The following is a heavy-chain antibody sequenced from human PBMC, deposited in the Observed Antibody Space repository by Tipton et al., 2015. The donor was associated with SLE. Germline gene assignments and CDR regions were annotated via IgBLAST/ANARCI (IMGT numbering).Heavy chain of an antibody. CDR2: IYTSGST. V-gene: IGHV4-4*07. J-gene: IGHJ3*02. Sequence: TLSLTCTVSGGSISSHYWSWIRQPAGKGLEWIGRIYTSGSTNYNPSLKSRVTMSVDTSKNQFSLKLSSVTAADTAVYYCAREAMIVVGPNAFDIWGQGTMVTVSS. CDR3: AREAMIVVGPNAFDI. D-gene: IGHD3-22*01. CDR1: GGSISSHY.